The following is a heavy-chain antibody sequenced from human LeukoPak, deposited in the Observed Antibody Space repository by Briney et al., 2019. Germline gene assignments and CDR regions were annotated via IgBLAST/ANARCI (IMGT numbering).Heavy chain of an antibody. Sequence: GGSLRLSCAASGFTFSSYAMSWVRQAPGKGLEWVAVISYDGSNKYYADSVKGRFTISRDNSKNTLYLQMNSLRAEDTAVYYCARAGIAVAATGFDYWGQGTLVTVSS. V-gene: IGHV3-30-3*01. CDR3: ARAGIAVAATGFDY. D-gene: IGHD6-19*01. J-gene: IGHJ4*02. CDR1: GFTFSSYA. CDR2: ISYDGSNK.